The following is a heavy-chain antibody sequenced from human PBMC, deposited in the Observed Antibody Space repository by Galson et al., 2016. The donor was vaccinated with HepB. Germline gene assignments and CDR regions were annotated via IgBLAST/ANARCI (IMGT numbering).Heavy chain of an antibody. D-gene: IGHD2-2*01. V-gene: IGHV3-21*01. CDR2: ISSDINYV. CDR3: AIDLRVVPAANVHSHL. J-gene: IGHJ1*01. CDR1: GFTVSDYT. Sequence: SLRLSCAASGFTVSDYTMNWVRQAPGKGLEWVSSISSDINYVYYGDSVRGRFTISRDNAKNSVFLQMNRLSAEDTAIYYCAIDLRVVPAANVHSHLWGPGTLVTVSS.